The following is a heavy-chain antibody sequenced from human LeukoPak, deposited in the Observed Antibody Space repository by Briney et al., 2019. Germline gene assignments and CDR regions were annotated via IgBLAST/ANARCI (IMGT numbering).Heavy chain of an antibody. V-gene: IGHV3-23*01. CDR3: AGTDQLLYPYYFDY. J-gene: IGHJ4*02. D-gene: IGHD2-2*02. Sequence: GGSLRLSCAASGFTFSSYAMSWVRQAPGKGLEWVSAISGSGGSTYYADSVKGRFTISRDNSKNTLYLQMNSLRAEDTAVYYCAGTDQLLYPYYFDYWGQGTLVTVSP. CDR1: GFTFSSYA. CDR2: ISGSGGST.